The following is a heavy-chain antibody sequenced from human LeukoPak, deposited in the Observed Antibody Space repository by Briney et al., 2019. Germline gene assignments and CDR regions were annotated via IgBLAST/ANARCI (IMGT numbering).Heavy chain of an antibody. V-gene: IGHV3-23*01. CDR3: AKAFYDLYWGSSHFSYYFDF. CDR1: GFTFSSYA. J-gene: IGHJ4*02. Sequence: GGSLRLSCAACGFTFSSYAMSWVRQASGKGPEWVSTISAAGGSIWYADSVKGRFTISRDNSRNTLYLQMSSLRAEDTAVYSCAKAFYDLYWGSSHFSYYFDFWGQGTPVTVSS. CDR2: ISAAGGSI. D-gene: IGHD3-16*01.